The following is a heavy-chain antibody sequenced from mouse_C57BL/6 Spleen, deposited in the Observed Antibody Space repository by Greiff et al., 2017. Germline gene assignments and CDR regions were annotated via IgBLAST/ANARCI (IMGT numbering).Heavy chain of an antibody. Sequence: EVKLMESGPGLVQPSQSLSLTCSVTGYSITSGYYWNWIRQFPGNKLEWMGYISYDGSNNSNPSLKNRISITRDTSKNQFFRKLNSVTTEDTATYYCAREDEGVYFDYWGQGTTLTVSS. CDR2: ISYDGSN. CDR1: GYSITSGYY. J-gene: IGHJ2*01. CDR3: AREDEGVYFDY. V-gene: IGHV3-6*01.